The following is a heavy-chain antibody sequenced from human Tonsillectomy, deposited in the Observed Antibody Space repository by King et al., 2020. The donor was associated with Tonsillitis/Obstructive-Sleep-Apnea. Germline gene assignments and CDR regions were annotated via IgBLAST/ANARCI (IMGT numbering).Heavy chain of an antibody. CDR3: AKAGNYDFWTGFYKDY. D-gene: IGHD3/OR15-3a*01. CDR2: ISGRGSST. CDR1: GFSFSNYV. Sequence: VQLVESGGGLVQPGGSLRLSCAASGFSFSNYVMSWVRQAPGKGLEGVSGISGRGSSTYYADSVKGRFAISRDNSNNTLYLQMNSLRAEDTAVYYCAKAGNYDFWTGFYKDYWGQGILVTVSS. J-gene: IGHJ4*02. V-gene: IGHV3-23*04.